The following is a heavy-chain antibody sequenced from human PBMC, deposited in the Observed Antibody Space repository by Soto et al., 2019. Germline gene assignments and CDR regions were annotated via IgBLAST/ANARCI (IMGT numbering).Heavy chain of an antibody. V-gene: IGHV1-69*13. CDR3: ASFNDCWSGYSPSYYGMDV. D-gene: IGHD3-3*01. CDR1: GGTFSSYA. CDR2: IIPIFGTA. J-gene: IGHJ6*02. Sequence: GASVKVSCKASGGTFSSYAISWVRQAPGQGLEWMGGIIPIFGTANYAQKFQGRVTITADESTSAAYMELSSLRSEDTAVYYCASFNDCWSGYSPSYYGMDVWGQGTKVTVSS.